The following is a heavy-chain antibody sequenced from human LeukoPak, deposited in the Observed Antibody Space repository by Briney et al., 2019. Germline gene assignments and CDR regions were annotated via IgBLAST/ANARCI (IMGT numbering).Heavy chain of an antibody. CDR3: ARRSSTSFFFDY. CDR1: GFTFSSYA. Sequence: GGSLRLSCAASGFTFSSYAMHWVRQAPGKGLEWVAVISYDGSNKYYADSVKGRFTISRDNSKNTLYLQMNSLRAEDTAMYYCARRSSTSFFFDYWGQGTLVTVSS. CDR2: ISYDGSNK. J-gene: IGHJ4*02. V-gene: IGHV3-30*14. D-gene: IGHD2-2*01.